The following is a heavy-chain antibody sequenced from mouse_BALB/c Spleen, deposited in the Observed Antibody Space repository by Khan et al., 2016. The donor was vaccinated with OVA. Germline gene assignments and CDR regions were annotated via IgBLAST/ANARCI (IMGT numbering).Heavy chain of an antibody. Sequence: EVELVESGGDLVKPGGSLKLSCAASGFNFSSYGMSWVRQTPDKRLEWVASISRGGGYTYYADSVKGRFTISSDNAKNTLYLQMSSLKYEDTAMFYCTRAYYGNDYYAMDNWGQGTSVTVSS. J-gene: IGHJ4*01. CDR2: ISRGGGYT. V-gene: IGHV5-6*01. CDR1: GFNFSSYG. D-gene: IGHD2-9*01. CDR3: TRAYYGNDYYAMDN.